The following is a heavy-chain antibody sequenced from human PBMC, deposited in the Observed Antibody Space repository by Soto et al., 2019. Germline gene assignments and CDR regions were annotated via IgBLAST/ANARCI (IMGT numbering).Heavy chain of an antibody. Sequence: EVQLVESGGGLIQPGGSLRLSCAASGFTFSSNDMNWVRQAPEKGLEWVSLIYSGGSTYYAASVKGRFTISRDNSKNTLYLQMSSLRAGDTAVYYCATRPLLPGAPWGQGTMVTVSS. V-gene: IGHV3-53*01. D-gene: IGHD3-22*01. J-gene: IGHJ3*01. CDR2: IYSGGST. CDR3: ATRPLLPGAP. CDR1: GFTFSSND.